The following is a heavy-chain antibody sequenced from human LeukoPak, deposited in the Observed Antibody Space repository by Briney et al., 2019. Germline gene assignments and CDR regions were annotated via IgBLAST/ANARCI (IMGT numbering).Heavy chain of an antibody. J-gene: IGHJ4*02. V-gene: IGHV3-53*01. Sequence: GGSLRLXCAASGFTVSSNYMSWVRQAPGKVLEWVSVIYSGGSTYYADSVKGRFTISRDNSKNTLYLQMNSLRAEDTAVYYCARETVRGVFDYWGQGTLVTVSP. CDR2: IYSGGST. D-gene: IGHD3-10*01. CDR3: ARETVRGVFDY. CDR1: GFTVSSNY.